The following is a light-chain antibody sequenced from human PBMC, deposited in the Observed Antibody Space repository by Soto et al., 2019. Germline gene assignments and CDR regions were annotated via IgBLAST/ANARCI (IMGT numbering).Light chain of an antibody. CDR2: AAS. CDR3: QQYGSSFT. CDR1: QSVTNNY. Sequence: EIVLTQSPGTLSLSPGERATLSCRASQSVTNNYLAWYRQKPGQAPRLLIYAASSRAAGTPDRFSGSGSGTDFTLTISRLEPEDFALYYCQQYGSSFTFGPGTNVDIK. J-gene: IGKJ3*01. V-gene: IGKV3-20*01.